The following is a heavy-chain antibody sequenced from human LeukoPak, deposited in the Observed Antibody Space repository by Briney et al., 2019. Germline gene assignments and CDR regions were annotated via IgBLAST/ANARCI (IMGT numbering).Heavy chain of an antibody. D-gene: IGHD1-14*01. J-gene: IGHJ4*02. CDR3: ARHFDHPTAYFDS. Sequence: SETLSLTSTVTGGSISSADYYWNWLRQPPGKGLEWIASIYSGGMTFYSPSLKSRLTISADTSRNHFSLRLSSVTAADTALYFCARHFDHPTAYFDSWGQGSLVTVSS. CDR1: GGSISSADYY. CDR2: IYSGGMT. V-gene: IGHV4-39*01.